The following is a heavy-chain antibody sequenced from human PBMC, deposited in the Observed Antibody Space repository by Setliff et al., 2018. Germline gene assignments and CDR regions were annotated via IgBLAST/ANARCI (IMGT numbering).Heavy chain of an antibody. CDR3: ARDQWVRSPPLYFSYSMDV. D-gene: IGHD5-12*01. CDR1: GGSIINSYY. J-gene: IGHJ6*02. Sequence: SETLSLTCTVSGGSIINSYYWSWIRQPAGKGLEWIGRISTSGNTNYNPSLKSRVTVSLDTSKNQFSLKPTSMTAADTAVYYCARDQWVRSPPLYFSYSMDVWGQGTTVTVSS. CDR2: ISTSGNT. V-gene: IGHV4-4*07.